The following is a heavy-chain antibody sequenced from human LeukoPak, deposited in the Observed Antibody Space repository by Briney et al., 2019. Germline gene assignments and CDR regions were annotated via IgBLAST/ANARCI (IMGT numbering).Heavy chain of an antibody. J-gene: IGHJ4*02. Sequence: GGSLRLSCVGSGFTFSNYLMSWVRQAPGKGLEWVSAISGSGGSTYYADSVKGRFTISRDNSKNTLYLQMNSLRAEDTAVYYCAKDASSWFQGFDYWGQGTLVTVSS. D-gene: IGHD6-13*01. CDR3: AKDASSWFQGFDY. CDR1: GFTFSNYL. V-gene: IGHV3-23*01. CDR2: ISGSGGST.